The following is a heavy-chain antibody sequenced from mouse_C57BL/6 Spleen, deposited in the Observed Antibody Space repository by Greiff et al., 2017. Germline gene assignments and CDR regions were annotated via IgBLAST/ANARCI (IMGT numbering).Heavy chain of an antibody. CDR2: ISSGSSTI. CDR3: ARDGYRYFDV. V-gene: IGHV5-17*01. J-gene: IGHJ1*03. CDR1: GFTFSDYG. D-gene: IGHD2-3*01. Sequence: EVQRVESGGGLVKPGGSLKLSCAASGFTFSDYGMHWVRQAPEKGLEWVAYISSGSSTIYYADTVKGRFTISRYNGKNTLFLQMTSLRSEDTAMYYCARDGYRYFDVWGTGTTVTVSS.